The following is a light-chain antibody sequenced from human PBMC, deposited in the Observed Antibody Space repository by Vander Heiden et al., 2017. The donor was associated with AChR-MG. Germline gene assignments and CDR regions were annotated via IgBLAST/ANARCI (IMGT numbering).Light chain of an antibody. V-gene: IGKV3-11*01. CDR2: DAS. CDR1: QSVSSY. J-gene: IGKJ5*01. CDR3: QLHSNWPPIT. Sequence: EIVLTQSPATLSLSPGERATLSCRASQSVSSYLAWYQQKPGQAPRLLIYDASNRATGIPARFSGSGYGKDFTLTISSREPEDFAVYYCQLHSNWPPITFGQGTRLDIK.